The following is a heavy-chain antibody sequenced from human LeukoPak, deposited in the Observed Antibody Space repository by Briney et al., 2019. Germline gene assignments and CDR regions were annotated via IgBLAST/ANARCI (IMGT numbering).Heavy chain of an antibody. CDR3: ARDGSAYDFWSGYWMDFDY. V-gene: IGHV1-46*03. J-gene: IGHJ4*02. CDR2: INPSGGST. Sequence: ASVKVSCKATGYTFTRYYMHWVRQAPGQGLEWMGIINPSGGSTSYAQKFQGRVTMTRDTSTSTVYMELSSLRSEDTAVYYCARDGSAYDFWSGYWMDFDYWGQGTLVTVSS. D-gene: IGHD3-3*01. CDR1: GYTFTRYY.